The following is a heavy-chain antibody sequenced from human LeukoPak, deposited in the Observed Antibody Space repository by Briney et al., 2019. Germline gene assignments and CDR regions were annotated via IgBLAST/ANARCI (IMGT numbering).Heavy chain of an antibody. CDR1: GGSISSSSYF. CDR2: VYDSGST. J-gene: IGHJ4*02. V-gene: IGHV4-39*01. CDR3: ARLPPTESSGWGRPFDY. Sequence: SETLSLTCTVSGGSISSSSYFWGWIRQPPGKGLEWIGSVYDSGSTYYNPPLKSRVTISVDTSKNQFSLKLSSVTAADTAVFYCARLPPTESSGWGRPFDYWGQGTLVTVSS. D-gene: IGHD6-19*01.